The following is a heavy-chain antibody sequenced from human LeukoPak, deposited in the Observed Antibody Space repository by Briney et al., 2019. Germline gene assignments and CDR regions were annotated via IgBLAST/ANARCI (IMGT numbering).Heavy chain of an antibody. V-gene: IGHV3-23*01. D-gene: IGHD6-13*01. Sequence: GGTLRLSCAASGFTFSSYAMNWVRQAPGKGLEWVSAISGSSGRTYYADSVKGRFTISRENAKNALYLQMNSRRAGDTAVYYCARAAYSSTWYSRYFDLWGRGTLVTVSS. CDR2: ISGSSGRT. J-gene: IGHJ2*01. CDR3: ARAAYSSTWYSRYFDL. CDR1: GFTFSSYA.